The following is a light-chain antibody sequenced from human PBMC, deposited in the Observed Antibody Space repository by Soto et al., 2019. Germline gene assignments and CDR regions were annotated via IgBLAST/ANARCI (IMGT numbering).Light chain of an antibody. Sequence: QSVLTQPASVSGSPGQSITIFCTGTSSYVGSYNLVSWYQQHPGKAPKLMIYEVSKRPSGVSNRFSGSKSGNTASLTISGLQAEDEADYYCCSYAGSSPYVFGTGTKVTVL. CDR3: CSYAGSSPYV. CDR1: SSYVGSYNL. V-gene: IGLV2-23*02. J-gene: IGLJ1*01. CDR2: EVS.